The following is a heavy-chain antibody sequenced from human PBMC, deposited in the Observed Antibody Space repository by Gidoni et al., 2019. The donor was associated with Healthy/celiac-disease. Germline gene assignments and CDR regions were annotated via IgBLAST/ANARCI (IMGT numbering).Heavy chain of an antibody. J-gene: IGHJ5*02. Sequence: QVQLQESGPGLVKPSETLSLTCTVSGGSISSYDWSWIRQPPGKGLELIGYIYYSGSTNYNPSLKSRVTISVDTSKNQFSLKLSSVTAADTAVYYCAREIYGNDFWSGLEGFDPWGQGTLVTVSS. CDR3: AREIYGNDFWSGLEGFDP. CDR1: GGSISSYD. D-gene: IGHD3-3*01. CDR2: IYYSGST. V-gene: IGHV4-59*01.